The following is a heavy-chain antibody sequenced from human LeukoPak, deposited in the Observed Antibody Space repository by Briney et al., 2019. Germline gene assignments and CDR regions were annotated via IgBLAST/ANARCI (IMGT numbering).Heavy chain of an antibody. Sequence: GGSLRLSCAASGFTFSNYAVSWVRQAPGKGLEWGSAISGSGGSTYYADSVKGRFTISRDNSKNTLYLQMNSLRAEDTAVYYCAKVPSNWYFEGFDYWGQGTLVTVSS. CDR2: ISGSGGST. CDR1: GFTFSNYA. CDR3: AKVPSNWYFEGFDY. J-gene: IGHJ4*02. D-gene: IGHD6-13*01. V-gene: IGHV3-23*01.